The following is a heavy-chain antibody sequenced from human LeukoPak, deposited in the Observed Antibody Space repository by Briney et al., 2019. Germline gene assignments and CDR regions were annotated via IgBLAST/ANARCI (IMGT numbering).Heavy chain of an antibody. CDR1: GFTFSSYG. Sequence: GGSLRLSCAASGFTFSSYGMHWVRQAPGKGLEWVAFIRYDGSNKYYADSVKGRFTISRDNSKNTLYLQMNSLRAEDTAVYYCAKARNDGGAAYYYYYYMDVWGKGTTVTVSS. D-gene: IGHD1-1*01. J-gene: IGHJ6*03. CDR3: AKARNDGGAAYYYYYYMDV. CDR2: IRYDGSNK. V-gene: IGHV3-30*02.